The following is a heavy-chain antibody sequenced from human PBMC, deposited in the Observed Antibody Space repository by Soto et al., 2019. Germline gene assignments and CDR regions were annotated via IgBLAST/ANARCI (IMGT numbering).Heavy chain of an antibody. CDR2: ISSNSGYT. J-gene: IGHJ4*02. D-gene: IGHD2-2*01. CDR1: GFRFSDYS. V-gene: IGHV3-21*06. Sequence: GGSLRLSCAASGFRFSDYSMNWVRQVPGKGLEWVSSISSNSGYTLYTDSVKGRFTISRDNAKSSLYLQMSSLRAADTAVDDCTRASYHDYDNWDQETLVTTSS. CDR3: TRASYHDYDN.